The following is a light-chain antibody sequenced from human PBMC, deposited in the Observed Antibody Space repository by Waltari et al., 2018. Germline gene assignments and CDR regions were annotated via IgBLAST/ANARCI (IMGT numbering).Light chain of an antibody. J-gene: IGLJ2*01. Sequence: QSALTQPRSVSGSPGQSVTTACTGTSSDVGYYNYVSWYQQHPGKAPKLMIYDVTERPSGVPDRFSGSKSGNTASLTISGLQAEDEADYYCCSYAGNYLRVFGGGTKLTVL. CDR2: DVT. CDR3: CSYAGNYLRV. V-gene: IGLV2-11*01. CDR1: SSDVGYYNY.